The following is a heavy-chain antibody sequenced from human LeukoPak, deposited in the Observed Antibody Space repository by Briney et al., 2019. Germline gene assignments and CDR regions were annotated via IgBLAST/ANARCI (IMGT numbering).Heavy chain of an antibody. J-gene: IGHJ4*02. CDR1: GFTFSKYA. CDR2: INDNGRST. CDR3: VKYSSGWYYDY. D-gene: IGHD6-19*01. Sequence: PGGSLRLSCSASGFTFSKYAMHWVRQAPGKGLEYVSAINDNGRSTYYADSVKGRFSISRDNSKSTLNLQMSSLRTGDTAVYYCVKYSSGWYYDYWGQGTLVTVSS. V-gene: IGHV3-64D*09.